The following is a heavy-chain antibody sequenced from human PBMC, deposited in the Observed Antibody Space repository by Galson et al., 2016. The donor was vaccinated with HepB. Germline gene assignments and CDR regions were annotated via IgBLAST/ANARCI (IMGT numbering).Heavy chain of an antibody. V-gene: IGHV1-69*13. CDR2: IIPIFGTA. D-gene: IGHD5-18*01. CDR3: ARGGYTFGYSSIDF. J-gene: IGHJ4*02. Sequence: SVKVSCKASGGTFSSFAITWVRQAPGQGLEWMGGIIPIFGTANYAQKFQGRVSITADESTSTAYMELSSLKSVDPAVYYCARGGYTFGYSSIDFWGQGTLVTVSS. CDR1: GGTFSSFA.